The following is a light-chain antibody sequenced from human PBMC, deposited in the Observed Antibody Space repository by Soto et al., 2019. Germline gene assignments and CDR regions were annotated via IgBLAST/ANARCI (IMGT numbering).Light chain of an antibody. CDR3: CSYAGSPRYV. CDR2: DVS. CDR1: SSDVGGYNY. J-gene: IGLJ1*01. Sequence: QSVLTQPRSVSGSPGQSVTISCTGTSSDVGGYNYVSWYQQHPGKAPKVMIYDVSERPSGVPDRFSGSKSGNTDSLTISGLQAEDEADYYCCSYAGSPRYVLGTGTKVTVL. V-gene: IGLV2-11*01.